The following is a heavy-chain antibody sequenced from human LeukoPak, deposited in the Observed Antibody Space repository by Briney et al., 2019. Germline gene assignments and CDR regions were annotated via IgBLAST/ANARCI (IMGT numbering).Heavy chain of an antibody. D-gene: IGHD4-17*01. CDR2: ISSSSSII. V-gene: IGHV3-48*01. CDR1: GFTFSSYS. Sequence: GGSLRLSCAASGFTFSSYSMNWVRQAPGKGLEWVSYISSSSSIIYYADSVKGRFTISRDNAKNSLYLQMNSLRAEDTAVYYCARARTAQYIWFDPWGQGTLVTVSS. J-gene: IGHJ5*02. CDR3: ARARTAQYIWFDP.